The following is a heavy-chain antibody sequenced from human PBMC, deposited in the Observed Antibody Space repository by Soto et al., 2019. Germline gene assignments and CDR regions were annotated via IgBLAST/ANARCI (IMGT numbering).Heavy chain of an antibody. V-gene: IGHV1-18*04. CDR1: GYTFTKYD. J-gene: IGHJ4*02. D-gene: IGHD3-3*01. Sequence: ASVKVSCKASGYTFTKYDISWVRQAPGQGLEWLGLISPNSGRPSYAQKFEGRVTMTPDTSTTTAYLELRSLRSDDTAVYYCVRQYYDFWTDYPDFDYWGQGTLVTVS. CDR3: VRQYYDFWTDYPDFDY. CDR2: ISPNSGRP.